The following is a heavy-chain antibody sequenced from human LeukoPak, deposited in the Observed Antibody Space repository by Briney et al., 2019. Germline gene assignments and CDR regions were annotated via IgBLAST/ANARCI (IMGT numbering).Heavy chain of an antibody. CDR2: INPSSGGS. V-gene: IGHV1-2*02. J-gene: IGHJ4*02. CDR3: ARGDIRAAGPNPAFDY. CDR1: GYTITGYY. D-gene: IGHD6-13*01. Sequence: ASVKVSCKASGYTITGYYIHWVRQAPGQGLEWMGWINPSSGGSTYAQKFQGTVTMTRDTSITTAYMDLSRLRSDDTAAYYCARGDIRAAGPNPAFDYWGQGTLVTVSS.